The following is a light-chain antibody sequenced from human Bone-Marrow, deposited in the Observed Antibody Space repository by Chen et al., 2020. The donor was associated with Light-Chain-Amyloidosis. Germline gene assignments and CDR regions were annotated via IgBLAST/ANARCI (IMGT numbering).Light chain of an antibody. J-gene: IGLJ3*02. CDR3: QVWDRSSDRPV. V-gene: IGLV3-21*02. CDR1: NIGSTI. CDR2: DDS. Sequence: SYVLTQPSSVSVAPGQTATIACGGNNIGSTIVHWYQQTPVQAPLRVVSDDSDRPSGIPERWSGSNSGNTATLTIRRVEAGDEADYYCQVWDRSSDRPVFGGGTKLTVL.